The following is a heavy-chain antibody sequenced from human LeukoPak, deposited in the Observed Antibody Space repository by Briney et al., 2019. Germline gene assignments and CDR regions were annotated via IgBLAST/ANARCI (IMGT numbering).Heavy chain of an antibody. Sequence: SETLSLTCTVSGGSVSSHFWSWIRQPPGKGLEWIGYIYNSGITNYNPSLKSRVTMSVDTSKNQFSLKLSSVTAADTAVYYCARVGGLGGFDYWGQGTLVTVSS. D-gene: IGHD3/OR15-3a*01. J-gene: IGHJ4*02. CDR2: IYNSGIT. V-gene: IGHV4-59*02. CDR1: GGSVSSHF. CDR3: ARVGGLGGFDY.